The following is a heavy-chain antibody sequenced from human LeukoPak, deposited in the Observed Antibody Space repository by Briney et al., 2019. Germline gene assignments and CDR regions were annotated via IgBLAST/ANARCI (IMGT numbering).Heavy chain of an antibody. CDR1: GFTFSSYE. J-gene: IGHJ4*02. CDR2: ISSSGRTI. CDR3: ARDSSGSYGL. V-gene: IGHV3-48*03. D-gene: IGHD5-18*01. Sequence: GGSLRLSCAASGFTFSSYEMNWVRQAPGKGLEWVSYISSSGRTIYYADSVKGRFTISRDNAKNSLYLQMNSLRAEDTAVYYCARDSSGSYGLWGQGTLVTVSS.